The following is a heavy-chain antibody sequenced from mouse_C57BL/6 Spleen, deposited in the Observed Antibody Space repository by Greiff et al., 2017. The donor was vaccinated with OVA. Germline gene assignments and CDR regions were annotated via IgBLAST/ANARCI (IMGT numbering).Heavy chain of an antibody. Sequence: QLQQPGAELVMPGASVKLSCKASGYTFTSYWMHWVKQRPGQGLEWIGEIDPSDSYTNYNQKFKGKSTLTVDKSSSTAYMQLSSLTSEDSAVYYCARWGTTVVATSRLDYWGQGTTLTVSS. V-gene: IGHV1-69*01. CDR1: GYTFTSYW. D-gene: IGHD1-1*01. CDR3: ARWGTTVVATSRLDY. J-gene: IGHJ2*01. CDR2: IDPSDSYT.